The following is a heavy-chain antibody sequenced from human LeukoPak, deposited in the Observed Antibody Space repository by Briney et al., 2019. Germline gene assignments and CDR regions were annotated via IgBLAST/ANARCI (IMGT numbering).Heavy chain of an antibody. CDR2: ISSSSSYI. CDR3: TSHSSSWYVADYYYYMDV. Sequence: GGSLRLSCAASGFTFSSYSMNWVRQAPGKGLEWVSSISSSSSYIYYADSVKGRFTISRDNAKNSLYLQMNSLRAEDTAVYYCTSHSSSWYVADYYYYMDVWGKGTTVTISS. J-gene: IGHJ6*03. V-gene: IGHV3-21*03. CDR1: GFTFSSYS. D-gene: IGHD6-13*01.